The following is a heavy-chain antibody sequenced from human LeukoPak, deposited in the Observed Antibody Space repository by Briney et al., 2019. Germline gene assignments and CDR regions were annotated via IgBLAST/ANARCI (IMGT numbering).Heavy chain of an antibody. Sequence: SETLSLTCTVSGGSISSSSYYWGWIRQPPGKGLEWIGSIYYSGSTYYNPSLKSRVTISLDTSKNQFSLKLSSVTAADTAVYYYAREGPFGDPNWFDPWGQGTLVIVSS. CDR2: IYYSGST. V-gene: IGHV4-39*07. CDR3: AREGPFGDPNWFDP. CDR1: GGSISSSSYY. D-gene: IGHD4-17*01. J-gene: IGHJ5*02.